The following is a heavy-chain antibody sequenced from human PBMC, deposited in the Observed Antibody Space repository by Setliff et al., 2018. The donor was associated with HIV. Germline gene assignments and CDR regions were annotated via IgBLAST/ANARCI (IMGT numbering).Heavy chain of an antibody. CDR1: GGSISSSYYY. CDR2: IYYSGST. V-gene: IGHV4-39*01. J-gene: IGHJ6*03. Sequence: SETLSLTCTVSGGSISSSYYYWGWIRQPPGKGLEWIGTIYYSGSTYYNPSLKSRVTISVDTSKNQFSLKLSSVTAADTAVYYCARTKDCSNTSCPGTHYYYYMDVWGKGTTVTVSS. D-gene: IGHD2-2*01. CDR3: ARTKDCSNTSCPGTHYYYYMDV.